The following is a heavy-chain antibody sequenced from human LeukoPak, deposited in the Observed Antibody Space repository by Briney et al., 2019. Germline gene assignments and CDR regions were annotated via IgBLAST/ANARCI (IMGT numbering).Heavy chain of an antibody. D-gene: IGHD1/OR15-1a*01. CDR1: GGSISSGSYY. CDR2: IYTSGGT. CDR3: ARTLQRLFEQGDAFDI. J-gene: IGHJ3*02. Sequence: PSQTLSLTCTVSGGSISSGSYYWSWIRQPAGKGLEWIGRIYTSGGTNYNPSLKSRVTISVDTSKNQFSLKLSSVTAADTAVYYCARTLQRLFEQGDAFDIWGQGTMVTVSS. V-gene: IGHV4-61*02.